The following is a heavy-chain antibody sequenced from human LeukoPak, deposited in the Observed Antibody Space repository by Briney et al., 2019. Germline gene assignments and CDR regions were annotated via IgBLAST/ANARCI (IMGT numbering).Heavy chain of an antibody. CDR1: GFTFSDPY. J-gene: IGHJ4*02. Sequence: GGSLRLSCEASGFTFSDPYMSWIRQAPGKGLECLSYISGSGTDINYADSVRGRFTISRDNAKNLLYLQMNDLRVEDTAVYYCARTARHLDYWGQGTLVTVSS. CDR2: ISGSGTDI. V-gene: IGHV3-11*04. D-gene: IGHD5-18*01. CDR3: ARTARHLDY.